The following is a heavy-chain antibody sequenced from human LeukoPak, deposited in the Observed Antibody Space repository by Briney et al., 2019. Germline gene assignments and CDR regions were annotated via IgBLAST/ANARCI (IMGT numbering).Heavy chain of an antibody. CDR3: AKSGYSSSWYWFDP. D-gene: IGHD6-13*01. Sequence: PGGSLRLSCAASGFTFSSYAMSWVRQAPGKGLEWVSAISGSGGSTYYADSVKGRFTISRDNSKNTLYLQMNSLRAEDTAVYCCAKSGYSSSWYWFDPWGQGTLVTVSS. J-gene: IGHJ5*02. CDR1: GFTFSSYA. V-gene: IGHV3-23*01. CDR2: ISGSGGST.